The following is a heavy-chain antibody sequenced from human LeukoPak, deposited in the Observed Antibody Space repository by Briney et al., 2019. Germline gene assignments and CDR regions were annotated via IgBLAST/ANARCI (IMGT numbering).Heavy chain of an antibody. CDR2: IWYDGSNK. V-gene: IGHV3-33*06. J-gene: IGHJ6*03. D-gene: IGHD2-2*01. CDR1: GFTFSSYG. CDR3: AKFVPAAISYYYYMDV. Sequence: GRSLRLSCAASGFTFSSYGMHWVRQAPGKGLEWVAVIWYDGSNKYYADSVKGRFTISRDNSKNTLYLQMNSLRAEDTAVYYCAKFVPAAISYYYYMDVWGKGTTVTVSS.